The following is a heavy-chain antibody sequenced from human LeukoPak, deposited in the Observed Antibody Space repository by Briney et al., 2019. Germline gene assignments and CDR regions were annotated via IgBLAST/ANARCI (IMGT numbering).Heavy chain of an antibody. CDR1: GFTFSDYH. CDR3: ARGGTYSPLDY. J-gene: IGHJ4*02. Sequence: GGSLRLSCAASGFTFSDYHMNWLRQAPGKGLEWVSYISNNDIYTNYADSVKGRFTISRDNAKTSLYLQMNSLRAEDTAVYYCARGGTYSPLDYWGQGTLVTVSS. D-gene: IGHD1-26*01. V-gene: IGHV3-11*05. CDR2: ISNNDIYT.